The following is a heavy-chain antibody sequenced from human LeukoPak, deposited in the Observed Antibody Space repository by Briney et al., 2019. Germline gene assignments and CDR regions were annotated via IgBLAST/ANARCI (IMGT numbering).Heavy chain of an antibody. D-gene: IGHD3-3*02. CDR2: ISSIGTTI. Sequence: GSLRLSCAASGFTFSNYYMSWIRQAPGKGLEWLSYISSIGTTIDYADSVKGRFTISRDNAKNSLFLQMNSLRVEDTAVYYCASSTRDYYYSYGMDIWGQGTTVTVSS. J-gene: IGHJ6*02. V-gene: IGHV3-11*01. CDR3: ASSTRDYYYSYGMDI. CDR1: GFTFSNYY.